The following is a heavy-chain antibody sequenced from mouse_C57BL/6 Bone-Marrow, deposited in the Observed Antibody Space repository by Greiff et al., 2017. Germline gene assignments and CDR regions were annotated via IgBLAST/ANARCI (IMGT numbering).Heavy chain of an antibody. CDR2: ISSGSSTI. J-gene: IGHJ3*01. CDR1: GFTFSDYG. Sequence: EVKVVESGGGLVKPGGSLKLSCAASGFTFSDYGMHWVRQAPEKGLEWVAYISSGSSTIYYADTVKGRFTISRDNAKNTLFLQMTSLRSEDTAMYYCARRDGSGYAWFAYWGQGTLVTVSA. D-gene: IGHD3-2*02. CDR3: ARRDGSGYAWFAY. V-gene: IGHV5-17*01.